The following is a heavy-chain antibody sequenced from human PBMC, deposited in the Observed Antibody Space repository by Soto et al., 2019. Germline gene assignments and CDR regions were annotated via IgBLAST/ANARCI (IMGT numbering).Heavy chain of an antibody. CDR3: AREGAVAGSQDF. Sequence: GSLRLSCAASGFIFIDYGIHFFRQAPGKGLEWVALIWYDGSKKYYAGSVKGRFTVSRDNINSTLYLEMNSLRVEDSAVYYCAREGAVAGSQDFWGQGTLVTVSS. J-gene: IGHJ4*02. D-gene: IGHD6-19*01. CDR2: IWYDGSKK. CDR1: GFIFIDYG. V-gene: IGHV3-33*01.